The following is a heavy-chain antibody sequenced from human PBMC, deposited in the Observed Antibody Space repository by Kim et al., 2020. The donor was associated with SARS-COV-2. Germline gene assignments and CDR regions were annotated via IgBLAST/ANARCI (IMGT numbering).Heavy chain of an antibody. CDR2: ISSSGSAI. J-gene: IGHJ4*02. D-gene: IGHD3-10*01. CDR1: GFTFSSYD. CDR3: ARDLGGLYYIDN. V-gene: IGHV3-48*03. Sequence: GGSLRLSCAVSGFTFSSYDMTWVRQAPGKGLEWVSYISSSGSAIYYADSVKGRLTISRDNAKNSLYLQMNSLRAADAAVDYCARDLGGLYYIDNSGQGT.